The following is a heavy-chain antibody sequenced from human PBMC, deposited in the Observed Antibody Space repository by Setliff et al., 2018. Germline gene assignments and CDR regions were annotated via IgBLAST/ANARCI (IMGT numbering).Heavy chain of an antibody. CDR1: GYIFRDYY. CDR3: ACPFDVGPYPRPIEGLDL. V-gene: IGHV1-2*02. J-gene: IGHJ3*01. Sequence: ASVKVSCKASGYIFRDYYIHWVRQAPGQGLEWMGWIDPNSGGREYAEAFQGRVTMTGDTTIRTAFMELSGRASDDTAVYYCACPFDVGPYPRPIEGLDLWGQGTRVTVSS. D-gene: IGHD3-9*01. CDR2: IDPNSGGR.